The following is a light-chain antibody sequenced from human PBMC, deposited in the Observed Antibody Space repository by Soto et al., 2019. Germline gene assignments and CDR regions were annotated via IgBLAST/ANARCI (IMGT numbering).Light chain of an antibody. V-gene: IGLV1-44*01. CDR2: SNN. Sequence: QSVLTQPPSASGTPGQRVTISCSGSSSNIGSNTVNWYQQLPGTAPKLLIYSNNQRPSGVPDRFSGSKSGTSASLAISGLQSEDEADYYCAAWDDSLNGYVVFGGGTQRTVL. J-gene: IGLJ2*01. CDR3: AAWDDSLNGYVV. CDR1: SSNIGSNT.